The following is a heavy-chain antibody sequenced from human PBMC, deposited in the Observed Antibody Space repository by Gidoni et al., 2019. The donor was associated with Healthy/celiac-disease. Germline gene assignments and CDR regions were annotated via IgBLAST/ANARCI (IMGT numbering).Heavy chain of an antibody. D-gene: IGHD1-1*01. J-gene: IGHJ4*02. CDR2: ISYSDGGT. Sequence: EVQLVESGGDLLQPGGSLRLSCAASGFPFGDYPMSWVRQAPGQGPEWGSVISYSDGGTCYADSVGGRFTISRDNSLDTLYLQMRSLRAGDTAVYYCAKGARHNWADFDFWGQGTLVTVSS. V-gene: IGHV3-23*04. CDR3: AKGARHNWADFDF. CDR1: GFPFGDYP.